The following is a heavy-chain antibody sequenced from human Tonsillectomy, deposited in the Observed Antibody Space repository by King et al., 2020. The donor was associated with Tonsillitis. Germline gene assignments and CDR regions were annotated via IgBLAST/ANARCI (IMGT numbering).Heavy chain of an antibody. CDR3: ARDRSSGWPDAFDI. D-gene: IGHD6-19*01. CDR2: ISSSSIYI. V-gene: IGHV3-21*01. Sequence: VQLVESGGGLVKPGGSLRLSCAASGFTFSSYNMYWVRQAPGKGLEWVSSISSSSIYIYYADSVKGRFTISRDNAKNSLYLQMNSLRAEDSAVYYCARDRSSGWPDAFDIWGQGTMVTVSS. CDR1: GFTFSSYN. J-gene: IGHJ3*02.